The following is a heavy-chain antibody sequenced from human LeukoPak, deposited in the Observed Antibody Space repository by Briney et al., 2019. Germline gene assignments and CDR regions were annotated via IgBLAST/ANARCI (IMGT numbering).Heavy chain of an antibody. CDR1: GFTFSSYA. D-gene: IGHD6-13*01. J-gene: IGHJ3*01. Sequence: GGSLRLACAASGFTFSSYAMTWVRQAPGKVLEWVSAFSATDGSAQYAESVEDRFTISRDNSKNTLFLQMNSLGAEDTAVYYCARAKIAAAGTGAFDVWGQGTLVTVSS. CDR2: FSATDGSA. CDR3: ARAKIAAAGTGAFDV. V-gene: IGHV3-23*01.